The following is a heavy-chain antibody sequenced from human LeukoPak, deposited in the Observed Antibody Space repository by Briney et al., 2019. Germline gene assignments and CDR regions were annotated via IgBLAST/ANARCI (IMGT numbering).Heavy chain of an antibody. Sequence: SETLSLTCAVSGYSISSGYSWGWIRQPPGKGLEWIGTLSHSGRMYFNPSLKGQITISVDTSKNQFSLKLSSVTAADTAVYYCARDRPLLSGWSWFDPWGQGILVIVSS. CDR3: ARDRPLLSGWSWFDP. CDR2: LSHSGRM. V-gene: IGHV4-38-2*02. J-gene: IGHJ5*02. CDR1: GYSISSGYS. D-gene: IGHD6-19*01.